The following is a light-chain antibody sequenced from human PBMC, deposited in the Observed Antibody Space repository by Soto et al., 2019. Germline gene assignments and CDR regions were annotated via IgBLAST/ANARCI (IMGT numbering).Light chain of an antibody. V-gene: IGLV2-14*01. CDR3: SSYTSSSTLV. CDR2: EVS. Sequence: QSALTQPASVSGSSGQSITISCTGTSSDVGGYDFVSWYLQHPGKAPKLMIYEVSNRPSGVSNRFSGSKSGNTASLTISGLQAEDEADYYCSSYTSSSTLVFGGGTKLTVL. CDR1: SSDVGGYDF. J-gene: IGLJ3*02.